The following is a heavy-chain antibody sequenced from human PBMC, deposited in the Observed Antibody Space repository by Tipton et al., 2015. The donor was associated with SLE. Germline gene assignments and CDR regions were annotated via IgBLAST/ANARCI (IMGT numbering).Heavy chain of an antibody. CDR2: IYYSGST. CDR3: ARRRPTSYGMDV. CDR1: GYSISSGYY. Sequence: LSCAVSGYSISSGYYWGWFRQPPGKGLEWIGSIYYSGSTYYNPSLKSRVTISVDTSKNQFSLKLSSVTAADTAVYYCARRRPTSYGMDVWGQGTTVTVSS. D-gene: IGHD5-24*01. J-gene: IGHJ6*02. V-gene: IGHV4-38-2*01.